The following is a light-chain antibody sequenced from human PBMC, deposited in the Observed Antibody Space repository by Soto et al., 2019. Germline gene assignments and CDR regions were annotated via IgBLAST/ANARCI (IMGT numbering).Light chain of an antibody. CDR3: QQYGSSPPS. CDR2: GAI. Sequence: EIVLTQSPGTLSLSPGERVTLSCRASESVSSGYVGGYQQKPGQAPRLVIFGAIGRATGIPDRFRGSGSGTDFTLTISSLEPEDFAVYYCQQYGSSPPSFGQGTKLEIK. V-gene: IGKV3-20*01. CDR1: ESVSSGY. J-gene: IGKJ2*01.